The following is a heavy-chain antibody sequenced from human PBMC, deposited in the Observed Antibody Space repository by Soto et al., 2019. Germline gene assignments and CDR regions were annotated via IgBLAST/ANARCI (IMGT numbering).Heavy chain of an antibody. V-gene: IGHV3-7*01. J-gene: IGHJ6*03. CDR1: GFTFSSYW. CDR3: ARDYSSGWYYYYYYYMDV. D-gene: IGHD6-19*01. CDR2: IKQDGSEK. Sequence: PGGSLRLSCAASGFTFSSYWMSWVRQAPGKGLEWVANIKQDGSEKYYVDFLKGRFTISRDNAKNLPYLQMNSLRAEDTAVYYCARDYSSGWYYYYYYYMDVWGKGTTVTVSS.